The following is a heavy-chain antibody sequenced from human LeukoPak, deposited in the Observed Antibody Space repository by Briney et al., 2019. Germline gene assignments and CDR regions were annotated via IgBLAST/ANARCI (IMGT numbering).Heavy chain of an antibody. J-gene: IGHJ4*02. Sequence: GGSLRLSCAASGFIFRDYYMSWLRQAPGKGLEWVSYISSSGSTIYYGDSVKGRFTISRDNAKNSLYLQMNSLRAEGTAVYYCARDRRVGDGYNSADYWGQGTLVTVSS. CDR1: GFIFRDYY. CDR2: ISSSGSTI. CDR3: ARDRRVGDGYNSADY. V-gene: IGHV3-11*04. D-gene: IGHD5-24*01.